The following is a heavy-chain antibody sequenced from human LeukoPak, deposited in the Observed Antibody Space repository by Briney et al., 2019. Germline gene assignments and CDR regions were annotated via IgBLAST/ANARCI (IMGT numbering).Heavy chain of an antibody. Sequence: PGGSLRLSCAASGFTVSSNYMSWVRQAPGKGLEWVSVIYSGGSTYYTDSVKGRFTISRDTSKNTLNLQMNSLRAEDTALYYCAREGEKGDGYNHGFDYWGQGTLVTVSS. CDR3: AREGEKGDGYNHGFDY. D-gene: IGHD5-24*01. J-gene: IGHJ4*02. V-gene: IGHV3-53*01. CDR1: GFTVSSNY. CDR2: IYSGGST.